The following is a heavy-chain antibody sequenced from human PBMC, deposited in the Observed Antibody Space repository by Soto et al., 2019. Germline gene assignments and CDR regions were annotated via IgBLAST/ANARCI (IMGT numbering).Heavy chain of an antibody. CDR3: ARAIKRWEVNYYFDF. J-gene: IGHJ4*02. Sequence: QVVLLQSGAEVKEPGSSVRVSCQVSGSTFNNFAFSWVRQAPGHGPERMGGIVVDSNTAEYSQRFQDRVTITADTSTDTLYMELGSLTFEDTAVYYCARAIKRWEVNYYFDFWGQGILVTVSS. CDR1: GSTFNNFA. D-gene: IGHD1-26*01. V-gene: IGHV1-69*06. CDR2: IVVDSNTA.